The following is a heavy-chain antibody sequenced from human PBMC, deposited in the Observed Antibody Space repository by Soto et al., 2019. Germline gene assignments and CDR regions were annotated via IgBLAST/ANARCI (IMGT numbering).Heavy chain of an antibody. CDR1: GFTFRSYV. D-gene: IGHD3-16*01. J-gene: IGHJ4*02. Sequence: QVLLVESGGGVVQPGASLRLSCVGSGFTFRSYVIHWVRQAPGKGLEWVALTSYDGSNKYYDDSVKGRFTISRDNSRNTVDLHMDSLRLEDTALYYCARWGTTGGMDVWGQGTLVSVSS. V-gene: IGHV3-30*19. CDR3: ARWGTTGGMDV. CDR2: TSYDGSNK.